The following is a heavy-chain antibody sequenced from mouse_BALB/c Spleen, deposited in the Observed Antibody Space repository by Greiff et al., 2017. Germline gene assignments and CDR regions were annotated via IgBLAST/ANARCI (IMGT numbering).Heavy chain of an antibody. V-gene: IGHV5-6-3*01. CDR3: ARANWAYYFDY. CDR1: GFTFSSYG. Sequence: VESGGGLVQPGGSLKLSCAASGFTFSSYGMSWVRQTPDKRLELVATINSNGGSTYYPDSVKGRFTISRDNAKNTLYLQMSSLKSEDTAMYYCARANWAYYFDYWGQGTTLTVSS. D-gene: IGHD4-1*01. J-gene: IGHJ2*01. CDR2: INSNGGST.